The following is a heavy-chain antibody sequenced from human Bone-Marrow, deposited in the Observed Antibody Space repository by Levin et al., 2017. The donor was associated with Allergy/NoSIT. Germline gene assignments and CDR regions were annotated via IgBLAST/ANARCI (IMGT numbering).Heavy chain of an antibody. V-gene: IGHV3-30*03. D-gene: IGHD3-10*01. CDR1: GFTFNNYG. Sequence: GESLKISCTASGFTFNNYGMHWVRQTPGKGLEWLAVISYEGSKKQYADSLLGRFSISRDNSKNTLYLQMNSLTPEDTAVYYCARPATLLWFGEGKNWFDPWGQGTLVTVSS. J-gene: IGHJ5*02. CDR2: ISYEGSKK. CDR3: ARPATLLWFGEGKNWFDP.